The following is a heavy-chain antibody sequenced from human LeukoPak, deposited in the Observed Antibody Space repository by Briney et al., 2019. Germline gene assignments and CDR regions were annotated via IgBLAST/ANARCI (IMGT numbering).Heavy chain of an antibody. Sequence: GESLKISCKGSGSSLANYWIGWGRQMPGKGLEWMGIIYPGDSDTRYSPSFQGQVTISADKSISTAYLQWSSLKASDTAMYYCARREGGWYLDYWGQGTLVTVSS. D-gene: IGHD6-19*01. V-gene: IGHV5-51*01. J-gene: IGHJ4*02. CDR1: GSSLANYW. CDR3: ARREGGWYLDY. CDR2: IYPGDSDT.